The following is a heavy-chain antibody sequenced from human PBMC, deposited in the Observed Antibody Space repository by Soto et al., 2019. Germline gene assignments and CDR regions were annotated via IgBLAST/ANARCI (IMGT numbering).Heavy chain of an antibody. J-gene: IGHJ6*02. V-gene: IGHV5-51*01. Sequence: PGESLKISCKGSGYSFTSYWIGRVRQMPGKGLEWMGIIYPGDSDTRYSPSFQGQVTISADKSISTAYLQWNSLKASDTAMYYCARPRSSSRNYYGMDVWGQGTTVTVSS. D-gene: IGHD6-13*01. CDR1: GYSFTSYW. CDR3: ARPRSSSRNYYGMDV. CDR2: IYPGDSDT.